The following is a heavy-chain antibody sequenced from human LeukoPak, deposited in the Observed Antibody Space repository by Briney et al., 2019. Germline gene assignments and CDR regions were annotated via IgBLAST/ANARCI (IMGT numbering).Heavy chain of an antibody. CDR2: IIPIFGTA. V-gene: IGHV1-69*13. CDR3: ARGDRDLYCSSTSCYPVL. CDR1: GGTFSSYA. Sequence: ASVKVSCKASGGTFSSYAISWVRQAPGQGLEWMGGIIPIFGTANYAQKFQGRVTITADESTSTAYMELSSLRSEDTAVYYCARGDRDLYCSSTSCYPVLGGQGTLVTVSS. D-gene: IGHD2-2*01. J-gene: IGHJ4*02.